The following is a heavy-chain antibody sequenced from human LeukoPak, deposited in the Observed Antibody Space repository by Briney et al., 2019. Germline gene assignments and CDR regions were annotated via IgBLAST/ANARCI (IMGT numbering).Heavy chain of an antibody. J-gene: IGHJ6*02. CDR3: ARESSDFTTAGLSRGMDV. D-gene: IGHD3-22*01. V-gene: IGHV4-59*08. CDR2: IYYSGST. Sequence: SETLSLTCTVSGGSISSYYWSWIRQPPGKGLEWIGYIYYSGSTNYNPSLKSRVTISVDTSKNQFSLKLSSVTAADTAVYYCARESSDFTTAGLSRGMDVWGQGTTVTVSS. CDR1: GGSISSYY.